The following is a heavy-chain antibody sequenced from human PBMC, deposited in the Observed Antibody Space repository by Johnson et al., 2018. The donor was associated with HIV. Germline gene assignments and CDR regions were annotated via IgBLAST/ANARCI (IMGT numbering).Heavy chain of an antibody. CDR1: GFTVSTNY. CDR2: IKSDGTST. V-gene: IGHV3-66*02. CDR3: ARDRMRGATKDAFDI. J-gene: IGHJ3*02. Sequence: VQLVESGGGLVQPGGSLRLSCAASGFTVSTNYMSWVRQAPGKGLVWVPRIKSDGTSTTYADSVKGRFTLSRDNSKNTLYLQMNSLRAEDTAVYYCARDRMRGATKDAFDIWGQGTMVTVSS. D-gene: IGHD1-26*01.